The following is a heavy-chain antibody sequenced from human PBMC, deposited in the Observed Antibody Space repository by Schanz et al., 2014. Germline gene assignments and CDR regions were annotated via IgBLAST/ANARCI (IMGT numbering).Heavy chain of an antibody. Sequence: VQLVESGGGVVQPGRSLRLSCAASGFNFGSHGMHWVRQAPGKGLEWVAVISYDGSFKNYADSVKGRFTISRDNTKNSLFLQLNSLRADDTAVYYCARNRGSGGQNWYFDLWGRGTLVTVSS. CDR3: ARNRGSGGQNWYFDL. D-gene: IGHD1-26*01. V-gene: IGHV3-33*01. J-gene: IGHJ2*01. CDR2: ISYDGSFK. CDR1: GFNFGSHG.